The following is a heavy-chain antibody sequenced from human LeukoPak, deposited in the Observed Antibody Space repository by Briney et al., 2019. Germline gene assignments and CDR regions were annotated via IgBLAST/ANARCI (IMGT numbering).Heavy chain of an antibody. CDR3: ARLRGYSPFDY. D-gene: IGHD5-18*01. Sequence: TSETLSLTCTVSGDSINTYYWSWIRQPPGKGLEWIGYIYYSGSTNYNPSLKSRVTISVDTSKNQFSLKLSSVTAADTAVYYCARLRGYSPFDYWGQGTLVTVSS. CDR2: IYYSGST. J-gene: IGHJ4*02. V-gene: IGHV4-59*01. CDR1: GDSINTYY.